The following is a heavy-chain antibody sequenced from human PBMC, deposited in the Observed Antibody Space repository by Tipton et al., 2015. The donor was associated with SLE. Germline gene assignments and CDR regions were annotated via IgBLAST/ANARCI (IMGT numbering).Heavy chain of an antibody. Sequence: SWFRQAPGKGLEWVGFIRSKAYGGTTEYAASVKGRFTIPRDDSKSIAYLQMNSLKTEDTAVYYCTRALGYSYGYGYYFDYWGQGTLVTVSS. J-gene: IGHJ4*02. CDR2: IRSKAYGGTT. V-gene: IGHV3-49*03. CDR3: TRALGYSYGYGYYFDY. D-gene: IGHD5-18*01.